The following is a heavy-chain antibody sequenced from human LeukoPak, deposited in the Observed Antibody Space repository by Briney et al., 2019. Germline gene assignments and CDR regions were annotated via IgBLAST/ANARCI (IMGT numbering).Heavy chain of an antibody. Sequence: GASVKVSCKASGGTFSSYAISWVRQPPGQGLERMGRIIPILGIANYAQKFQGRVTITADKSTSTAYMELSSLRSEDTAVYYCAREDSSGYDDYWGQGTLVTVSS. J-gene: IGHJ4*02. V-gene: IGHV1-69*04. D-gene: IGHD3-22*01. CDR3: AREDSSGYDDY. CDR2: IIPILGIA. CDR1: GGTFSSYA.